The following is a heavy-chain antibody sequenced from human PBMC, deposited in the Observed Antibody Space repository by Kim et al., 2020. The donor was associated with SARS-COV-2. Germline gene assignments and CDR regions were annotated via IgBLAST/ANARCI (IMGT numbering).Heavy chain of an antibody. CDR2: ISYDGSNK. J-gene: IGHJ6*02. D-gene: IGHD6-19*01. V-gene: IGHV3-30*18. CDR1: GFTFSSYG. CDR3: AKDGGEGDSSGWYLDYYYVMDG. Sequence: GGSLRLSCAASGFTFSSYGMHWVRQAPGKGLEWVAVISYDGSNKYYADSVKGRFTISRDNSKNTLYLQMNSLRAEDTAVYYCAKDGGEGDSSGWYLDYYYVMDGWGQGSTVTV.